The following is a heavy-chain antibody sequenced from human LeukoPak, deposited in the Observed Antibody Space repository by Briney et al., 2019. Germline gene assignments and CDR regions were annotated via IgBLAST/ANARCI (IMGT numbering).Heavy chain of an antibody. CDR3: ARHEVYCSSTSCLLYYFDY. V-gene: IGHV5-51*01. CDR1: GYSFTSYW. D-gene: IGHD2-2*01. CDR2: IYPGDSDT. J-gene: IGHJ4*02. Sequence: AGESLKISCKGSGYSFTSYWIGWVRQMPGKGLEWMGIIYPGDSDTRYSPSFEGQVTISADKSISTAYLQWSSLKASDTAMYYCARHEVYCSSTSCLLYYFDYWGQGTLVTVSS.